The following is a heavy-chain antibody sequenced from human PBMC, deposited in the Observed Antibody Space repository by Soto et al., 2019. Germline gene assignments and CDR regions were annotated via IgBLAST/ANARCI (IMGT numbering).Heavy chain of an antibody. J-gene: IGHJ4*02. D-gene: IGHD6-13*01. CDR2: ISSSGSTI. Sequence: GGSLRLSCAASGFTFSDYYMSWIRQAPGKGLEWVSYISSSGSTIYYADSVKGRFTISRDNAKNSLYLQMNSLRAEDTAVYYCARMGPRIAAAGTYFDYWGQGTLVTVSS. CDR1: GFTFSDYY. CDR3: ARMGPRIAAAGTYFDY. V-gene: IGHV3-11*01.